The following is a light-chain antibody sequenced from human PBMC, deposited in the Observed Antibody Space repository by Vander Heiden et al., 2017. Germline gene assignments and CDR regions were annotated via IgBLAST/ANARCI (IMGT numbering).Light chain of an antibody. J-gene: IGKJ1*01. CDR3: LQHNSFPWT. CDR2: DAS. CDR1: QGIRGD. V-gene: IGKV1-17*01. Sequence: DIQMTQSPSSLSASVGDRVTITCRASQGIRGDVGWYQQKPGKAPERLIFDASSSQSGVPSRFSGSDSGTEFSLTISSLQPEDSATYHCLQHNSFPWTFGQGTKVEIK.